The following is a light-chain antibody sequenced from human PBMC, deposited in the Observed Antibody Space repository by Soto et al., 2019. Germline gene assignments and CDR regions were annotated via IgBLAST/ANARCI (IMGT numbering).Light chain of an antibody. V-gene: IGLV4-69*01. Sequence: QLVLTQSPSASASLGASVKLTCTLSSGHSSYAIAWHQQQPEKGPRYLMKLDSDGSHTKGDAIPARFSGSSSGAERYLTITSRQYEDEDDDYCQTSCTSSNVVFGGGTKLTVL. CDR3: QTSCTSSNVV. CDR1: SGHSSYA. CDR2: LDSDGSH. J-gene: IGLJ2*01.